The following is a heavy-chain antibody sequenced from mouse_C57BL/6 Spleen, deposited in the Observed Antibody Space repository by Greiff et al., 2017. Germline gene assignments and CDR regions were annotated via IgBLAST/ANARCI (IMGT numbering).Heavy chain of an antibody. CDR2: IDPSDSYT. CDR3: ARSEPPYYFDY. Sequence: QVQLQQPGAELVMPGASVKLSCKASGYTFTSYWMHWVKQRPGQGLEWIGEIDPSDSYTNYNQKFKGKSTLTVDKSSSTAYMQLSSLTSEDSAVYYCARSEPPYYFDYWGQGTTLTVSS. CDR1: GYTFTSYW. J-gene: IGHJ2*01. V-gene: IGHV1-69*01.